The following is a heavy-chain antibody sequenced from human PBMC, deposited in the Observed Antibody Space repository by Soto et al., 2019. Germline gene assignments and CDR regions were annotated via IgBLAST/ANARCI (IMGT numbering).Heavy chain of an antibody. CDR2: IIPIFGTA. V-gene: IGHV1-69*06. D-gene: IGHD3-22*01. CDR3: ARIVSGYPQYYYYGMDV. Sequence: SVKVSCKASGGTFSSYAISWVRQAPGQGLEWMGGIIPIFGTANYAQKFQGRVTITADKSTSTAYMELSSLRSEDTAVYYCARIVSGYPQYYYYGMDVWGQGTTVTVCS. J-gene: IGHJ6*02. CDR1: GGTFSSYA.